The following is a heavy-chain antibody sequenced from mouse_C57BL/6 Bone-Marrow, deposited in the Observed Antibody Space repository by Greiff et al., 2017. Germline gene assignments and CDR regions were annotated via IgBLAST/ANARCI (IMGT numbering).Heavy chain of an antibody. J-gene: IGHJ3*01. CDR2: IDPENGDT. Sequence: EVKLLESGAELVRPGASVKLSCTASGFNIKDDYMHWVKQRPEQGLEWIGWIDPENGDTEYNLKFQGKATITADTSSNTAYVQLSSLTYADTAVYYCVRFAYWGQGTLVTVSA. V-gene: IGHV14-4*01. CDR1: GFNIKDDY. CDR3: VRFAY.